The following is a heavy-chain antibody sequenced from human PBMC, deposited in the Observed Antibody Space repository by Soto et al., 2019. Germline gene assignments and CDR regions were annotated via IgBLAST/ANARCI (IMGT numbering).Heavy chain of an antibody. Sequence: GESLKISCKGSVYNFAGYWIAWVRQMPGKGLELMGIIYPSDSDTRYRPSFQGQVTISADKSISSAYLQWSSLRASDTAMHYCARGGVSTRTFDYWGQGTPVTVSS. J-gene: IGHJ4*02. D-gene: IGHD3-3*01. CDR1: VYNFAGYW. CDR2: IYPSDSDT. CDR3: ARGGVSTRTFDY. V-gene: IGHV5-51*01.